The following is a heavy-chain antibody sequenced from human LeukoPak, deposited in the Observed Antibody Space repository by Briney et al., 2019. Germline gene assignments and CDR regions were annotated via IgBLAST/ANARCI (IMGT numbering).Heavy chain of an antibody. V-gene: IGHV3-11*01. CDR1: GLTFTDYY. CDR2: ISSSGSTI. CDR3: ARTWGSGSYYDY. J-gene: IGHJ4*02. D-gene: IGHD3-10*01. Sequence: GGSLRLSCAASGLTFTDYYMSWMRQAPGKGLEWVSHISSSGSTIYYADSVKGRITISRDNAKNSLYLQMNSLIAEDTAVYYCARTWGSGSYYDYWGQGTLVTVSS.